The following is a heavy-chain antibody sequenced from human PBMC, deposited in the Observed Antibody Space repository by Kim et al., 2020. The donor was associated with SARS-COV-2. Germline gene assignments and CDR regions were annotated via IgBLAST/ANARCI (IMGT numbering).Heavy chain of an antibody. J-gene: IGHJ5*02. V-gene: IGHV1-69*13. CDR3: ARVGTCDSSCFARDRVGRLGYNWFDP. Sequence: SVKVSCKASGGTFSSYAISWVRQAPGQGLEWMGGIIPIFGTANYAQKFQGRVTITADESTSTAYMELSSLRSEDTAVYYCARVGTCDSSCFARDRVGRLGYNWFDPWGQGTLVTVSS. CDR1: GGTFSSYA. CDR2: IIPIFGTA. D-gene: IGHD2-2*01.